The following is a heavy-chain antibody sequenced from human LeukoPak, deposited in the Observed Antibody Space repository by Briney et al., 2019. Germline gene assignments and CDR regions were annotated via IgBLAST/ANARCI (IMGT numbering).Heavy chain of an antibody. V-gene: IGHV1-2*02. CDR2: INPNSGDT. J-gene: IGHJ4*02. CDR3: APTSVSYFDY. CDR1: GYTFTGYN. Sequence: ASVKVSCKTSGYTFTGYNMHWLRQAPGQGLEWMGWINPNSGDTNYAQKFQGRVTMTRDTSINTAYMELSRLRSDGTAVYYCAPTSVSYFDYWGQGTLVTVSS. D-gene: IGHD2-2*01.